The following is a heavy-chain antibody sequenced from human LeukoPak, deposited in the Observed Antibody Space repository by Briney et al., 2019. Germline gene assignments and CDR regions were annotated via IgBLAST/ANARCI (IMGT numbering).Heavy chain of an antibody. V-gene: IGHV1-69*05. CDR2: IIPIFGIA. CDR3: ASLRSGSDY. Sequence: ASVKVSCKASGGTFTSYAISWVRQAPGQGLEWMGGIIPIFGIANYAQKFQGRVTTTTDESTSTASVELSSLRSEDTAVYYCASLRSGSDYWGQGTLVTVSS. CDR1: GGTFTSYA. J-gene: IGHJ4*02. D-gene: IGHD3-3*01.